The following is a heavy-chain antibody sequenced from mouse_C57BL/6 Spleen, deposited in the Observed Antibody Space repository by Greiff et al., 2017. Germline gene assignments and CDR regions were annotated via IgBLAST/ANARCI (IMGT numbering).Heavy chain of an antibody. Sequence: EVKLVESGPELVKPGASVKISCKASGYSFTDYNMNWVKQSNGKSLEWIGVINPNYGTTSYNQKFKGKATLTVDQSSSTAYMQLNSLTSEDSAVYYCARGGYYGPAWFAYWGQGTLVTVSA. J-gene: IGHJ3*01. CDR3: ARGGYYGPAWFAY. CDR1: GYSFTDYN. D-gene: IGHD1-1*01. CDR2: INPNYGTT. V-gene: IGHV1-39*01.